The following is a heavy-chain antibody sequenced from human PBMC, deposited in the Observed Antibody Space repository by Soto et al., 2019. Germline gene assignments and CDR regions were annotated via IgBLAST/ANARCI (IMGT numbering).Heavy chain of an antibody. CDR3: AREWNFYYGMDV. CDR1: GGSVSSGSFY. D-gene: IGHD5-12*01. V-gene: IGHV4-61*01. J-gene: IGHJ6*02. Sequence: SETLSLTCTVSGGSVSSGSFYWNWIGQPPGKGLEWLGYIFYSGSTNYNPSLRSRVTISVDTSKNQFSLRLSSVTAADTAVYYCAREWNFYYGMDVWGQGTTVTVSS. CDR2: IFYSGST.